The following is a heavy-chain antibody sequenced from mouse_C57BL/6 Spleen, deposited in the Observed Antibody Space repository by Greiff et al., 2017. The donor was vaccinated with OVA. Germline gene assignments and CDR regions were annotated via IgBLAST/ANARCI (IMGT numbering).Heavy chain of an antibody. D-gene: IGHD2-1*01. CDR3: ARDRSTMAPYWYFDV. CDR1: GYTFTDYY. CDR2: INPYNGGT. Sequence: DVKLQESGPVLVKPGASVKMSCKASGYTFTDYYMNWVKQSHGKSLEWIGVINPYNGGTSYNQKFKGKATLTVDKSSSTAYMELNSLTSEDSAVYYCARDRSTMAPYWYFDVWGTGTTVTVSS. J-gene: IGHJ1*03. V-gene: IGHV1-19*01.